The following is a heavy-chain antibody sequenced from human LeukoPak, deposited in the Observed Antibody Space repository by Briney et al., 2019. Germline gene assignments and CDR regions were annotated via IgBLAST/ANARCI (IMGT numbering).Heavy chain of an antibody. Sequence: MTSETLSLTCTVSGGSISSSSYYWGWIRQPPGKGLEWIGSIYYSGSTYYNPSLKSRVTISVDTSKNQFSLKLSSVTAADTAVYYCARVYYYDSSGYPDAFDIWGQGTMVTVSS. CDR2: IYYSGST. D-gene: IGHD3-22*01. CDR3: ARVYYYDSSGYPDAFDI. V-gene: IGHV4-39*07. CDR1: GGSISSSSYY. J-gene: IGHJ3*02.